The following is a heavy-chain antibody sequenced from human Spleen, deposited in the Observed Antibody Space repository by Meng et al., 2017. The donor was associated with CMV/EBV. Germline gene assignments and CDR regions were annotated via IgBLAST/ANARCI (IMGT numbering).Heavy chain of an antibody. D-gene: IGHD6-13*01. V-gene: IGHV3-21*01. J-gene: IGHJ4*02. Sequence: GGSLRLSCAASGFTFSTYAMSWVRQAPGKGLEWVSSISSSSSYIYYADSVKGRFTISRDNAKNSLYLQMNSLRAEDTALYYCAKDRDGGIAPDYWGQGTLVTVSS. CDR2: ISSSSSYI. CDR3: AKDRDGGIAPDY. CDR1: GFTFSTYA.